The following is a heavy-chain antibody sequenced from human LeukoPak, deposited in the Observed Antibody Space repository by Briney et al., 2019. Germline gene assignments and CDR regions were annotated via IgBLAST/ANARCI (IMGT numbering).Heavy chain of an antibody. V-gene: IGHV3-48*02. CDR2: IRSSSSTI. CDR1: GFTFSSYS. CDR3: ARSYSSSTYDFDY. J-gene: IGHJ4*02. D-gene: IGHD6-13*01. Sequence: GGSLRLSCAASGFTFSSYSMNCVRQAPGKGLEWVSYIRSSSSTIYYADSVKGRFTISRDNAKNSLYLQMNSLRDEDTAVYYCARSYSSSTYDFDYWGQGTLVTVSS.